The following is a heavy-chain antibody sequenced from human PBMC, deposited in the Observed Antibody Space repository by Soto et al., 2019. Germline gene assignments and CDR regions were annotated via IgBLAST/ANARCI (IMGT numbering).Heavy chain of an antibody. CDR2: ITHSGST. CDR3: ARDNRANYDYVWGSYRYGGSYYYYGMDG. Sequence: SETLSLTCAVYGGSFSGYYWSWIRQPPGKGREGIGEITHSGSTNYNPSPKSRVTIAVDTSTNQFSLKMSSGTAADTAVYYCARDNRANYDYVWGSYRYGGSYYYYGMDGWGQGTTVTVSS. V-gene: IGHV4-34*01. D-gene: IGHD3-16*02. CDR1: GGSFSGYY. J-gene: IGHJ6*02.